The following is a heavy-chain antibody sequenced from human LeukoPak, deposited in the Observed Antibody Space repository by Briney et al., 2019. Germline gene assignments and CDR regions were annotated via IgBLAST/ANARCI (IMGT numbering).Heavy chain of an antibody. CDR1: GFTFTSYS. CDR2: ISGGGGST. D-gene: IGHD5-12*01. CDR3: AKDRTKVATKNWYFDL. J-gene: IGHJ2*01. Sequence: GGSLRLSCAASGFTFTSYSMNWVRQAPGKGLEWVSTISGGGGSTYYADSVKGRFTISRDNSKNTLYLQVNSLRAEDTAVYYCAKDRTKVATKNWYFDLWGRGTLVTVSS. V-gene: IGHV3-23*01.